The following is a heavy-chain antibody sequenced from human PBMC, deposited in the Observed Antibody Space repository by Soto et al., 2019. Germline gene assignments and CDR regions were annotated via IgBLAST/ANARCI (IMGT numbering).Heavy chain of an antibody. CDR3: ASKEAGTFDY. J-gene: IGHJ4*02. V-gene: IGHV4-34*01. D-gene: IGHD6-19*01. Sequence: SETLSLTCAVYGGSFSGYYWSWIRQPPGKGLEWIGEINHSGSTNYNPSLKSRVTISVGTSKNQFSLKLSSVTAADTAVYYCASKEAGTFDYWGQGTLVTVSS. CDR1: GGSFSGYY. CDR2: INHSGST.